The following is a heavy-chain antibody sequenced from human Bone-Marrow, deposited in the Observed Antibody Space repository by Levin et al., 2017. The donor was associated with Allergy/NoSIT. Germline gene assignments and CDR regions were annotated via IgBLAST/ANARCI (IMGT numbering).Heavy chain of an antibody. CDR2: IRSKANSYAT. V-gene: IGHV3-73*01. CDR1: GFTFSGSA. Sequence: GESLKISCAASGFTFSGSAMHWVRQASGKGLEWVGRIRSKANSYATAYAASVKGRFTISRDDSKNTAYLQMNSLKTEDTAVYYCTWAVAGTFNWFDPWGQGTLVTVSS. J-gene: IGHJ5*02. D-gene: IGHD6-19*01. CDR3: TWAVAGTFNWFDP.